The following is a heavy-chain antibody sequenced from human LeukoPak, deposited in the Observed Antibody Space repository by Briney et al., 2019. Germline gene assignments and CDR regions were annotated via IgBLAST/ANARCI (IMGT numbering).Heavy chain of an antibody. D-gene: IGHD5-24*01. CDR3: ARDRRDGYNALDY. CDR2: ISSSSSYI. J-gene: IGHJ4*02. V-gene: IGHV3-21*01. CDR1: GFTFSSYS. Sequence: GGSLRLSCAASGFTFSSYSINWVRQAPGKGLEWVSSISSSSSYIYYADSVKGRFTISRDNAKNSLYLEMNSLRAEDTAMFYCARDRRDGYNALDYWGQGTLVTVSS.